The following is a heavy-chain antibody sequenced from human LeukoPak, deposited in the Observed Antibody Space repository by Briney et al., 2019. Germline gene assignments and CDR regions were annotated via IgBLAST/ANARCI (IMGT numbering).Heavy chain of an antibody. CDR3: ARGWTGGPHTFDY. CDR1: GGSFSGYY. J-gene: IGHJ4*02. D-gene: IGHD4-23*01. V-gene: IGHV4-34*01. Sequence: PSETLSLTCAVYGGSFSGYYWSWIRQPPGKGLEWIGEINHSGSTNYNPSLKSRVTISVDTSKNQFSLKLSSVTAADTAVYYCARGWTGGPHTFDYWGQGTLVTVSS. CDR2: INHSGST.